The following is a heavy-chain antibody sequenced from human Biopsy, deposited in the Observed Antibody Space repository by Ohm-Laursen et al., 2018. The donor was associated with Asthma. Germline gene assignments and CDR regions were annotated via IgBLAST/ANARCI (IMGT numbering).Heavy chain of an antibody. Sequence: SLRLSCTASGFTFDSYGLHWVRQAPGKGLEWVADIWFDGSNKHYADSVKGRFTISRDNSKNTLYLQMNSLREEDTAVYYCVRDGTDDAFDIWGQGTVVSVSS. CDR3: VRDGTDDAFDI. CDR2: IWFDGSNK. J-gene: IGHJ3*02. D-gene: IGHD1-1*01. CDR1: GFTFDSYG. V-gene: IGHV3-33*01.